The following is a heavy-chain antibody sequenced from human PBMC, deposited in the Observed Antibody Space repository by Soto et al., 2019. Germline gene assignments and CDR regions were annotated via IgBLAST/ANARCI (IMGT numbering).Heavy chain of an antibody. CDR3: ARDGKVAAPPYYYYYYMDV. V-gene: IGHV3-48*01. D-gene: IGHD6-19*01. J-gene: IGHJ6*03. CDR2: ISSSSSTI. Sequence: PGGSLRLSWAASGCTFSSYSMNWIRQAPGKGLEWVSYISSSSSTIYYADSVKGRFTISRDNAKNSLYLQMNSLRAEDTAVYYCARDGKVAAPPYYYYYYMDVWGKGTTVTVSS. CDR1: GCTFSSYS.